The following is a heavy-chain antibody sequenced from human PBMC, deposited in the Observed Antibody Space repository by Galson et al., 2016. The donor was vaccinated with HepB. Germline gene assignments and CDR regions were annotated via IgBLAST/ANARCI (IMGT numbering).Heavy chain of an antibody. CDR2: ITTTGGTI. CDR3: ARAVLRNGSGWGRALDI. CDR1: GFTFNSYN. V-gene: IGHV3-48*04. J-gene: IGHJ3*02. D-gene: IGHD6-19*01. Sequence: LRLSCAASGFTFNSYNMNWVRRTPGKGLEWISYITTTGGTIYYADSVKGRFTISRDNTKNSLYLQLNSLRVEDTAMYYCARAVLRNGSGWGRALDIWGQGTMVTVSS.